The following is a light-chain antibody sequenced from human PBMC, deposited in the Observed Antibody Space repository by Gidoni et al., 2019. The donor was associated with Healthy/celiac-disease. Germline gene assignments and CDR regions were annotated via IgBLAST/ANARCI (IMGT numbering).Light chain of an antibody. J-gene: IGKJ3*01. CDR1: QRVLYSSINKNY. CDR3: QQYYSTPFT. Sequence: DIVMTQSPDSLAVSLGARATINCKSSQRVLYSSINKNYLAWYQQTPGQPPKLLIYWASTRESGVPDRFSGSGSGTDFTLTISSLQAEDVAVYYCQQYYSTPFTFGPGTKVDIK. V-gene: IGKV4-1*01. CDR2: WAS.